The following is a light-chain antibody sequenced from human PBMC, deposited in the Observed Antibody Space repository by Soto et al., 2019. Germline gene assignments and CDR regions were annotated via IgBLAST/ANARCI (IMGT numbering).Light chain of an antibody. CDR2: GAS. J-gene: IGKJ4*01. V-gene: IGKV3D-15*01. Sequence: EIVMTQSPVTLSLSPGERATLSCRASQSVHNYLAWYQQKPGQAPRLLIYGASNRATGIPDRFSGSGSGTEFTLTISSLQSEDFAVYYCQQYNNWPPLTFGGGTKVDIK. CDR3: QQYNNWPPLT. CDR1: QSVHNY.